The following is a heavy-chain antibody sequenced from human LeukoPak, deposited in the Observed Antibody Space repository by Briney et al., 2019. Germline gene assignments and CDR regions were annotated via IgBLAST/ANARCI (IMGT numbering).Heavy chain of an antibody. D-gene: IGHD3-22*01. CDR1: GFTFSSYA. V-gene: IGHV3-64*01. Sequence: GGSLRFSCAASGFTFSSYAMHWVRQAPGKGLEYVSAISSNGDSTYYANSVMGRFTISRDNSKNTLYLQMGSLRVEDMAVYYCARVGDSSYFDYWGQGTLVTVSS. CDR3: ARVGDSSYFDY. CDR2: ISSNGDST. J-gene: IGHJ4*02.